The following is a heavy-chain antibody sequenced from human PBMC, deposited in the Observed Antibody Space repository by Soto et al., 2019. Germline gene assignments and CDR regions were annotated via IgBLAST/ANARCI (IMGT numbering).Heavy chain of an antibody. V-gene: IGHV3-23*01. CDR1: GFTFSGYA. CDR2: ISGSGGST. Sequence: PGGSLRLSCGASGFTFSGYAMSWVRQDTGKGLEWVSAISGSGGSTYYADSVKGRFTISRDNAKNSLYLQMNSLRAEDTAVYYCARDRRKVVNIVATTTGVFDYWGQGTLVTVSS. CDR3: ARDRRKVVNIVATTTGVFDY. D-gene: IGHD5-12*01. J-gene: IGHJ4*02.